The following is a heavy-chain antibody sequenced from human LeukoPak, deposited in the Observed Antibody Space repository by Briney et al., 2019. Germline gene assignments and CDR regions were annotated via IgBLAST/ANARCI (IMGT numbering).Heavy chain of an antibody. CDR2: INPNSGGT. CDR3: ARGARVKAYCSGGSCYYYYGMDV. D-gene: IGHD2-15*01. J-gene: IGHJ6*02. Sequence: GASVKVSCKASGYTFTGYYMHWVRQAPGQGLEWMGWINPNSGGTNYAQKFQGRVTMTRDTSISTAYMELSRLRSDDTAVYYGARGARVKAYCSGGSCYYYYGMDVWGQGTTVTVSS. V-gene: IGHV1-2*02. CDR1: GYTFTGYY.